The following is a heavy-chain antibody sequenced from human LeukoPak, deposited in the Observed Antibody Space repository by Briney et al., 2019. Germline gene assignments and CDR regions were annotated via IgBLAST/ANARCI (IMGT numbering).Heavy chain of an antibody. CDR1: GFILVDYG. CDR3: ARRIVGATNWFDP. J-gene: IGHJ5*02. CDR2: INWNGGST. V-gene: IGHV3-20*04. Sequence: PGGSLRLSCAASGFILVDYGMSWVRQAPGKGLEWVSGINWNGGSTGYADSVKGRFTISRDNAKNSLYLQMSSLRAEDTALYYCARRIVGATNWFDPWGQGTLVTVSS. D-gene: IGHD1-26*01.